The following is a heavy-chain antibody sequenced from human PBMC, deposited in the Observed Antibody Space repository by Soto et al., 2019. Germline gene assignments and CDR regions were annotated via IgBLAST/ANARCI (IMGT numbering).Heavy chain of an antibody. V-gene: IGHV3-53*04. J-gene: IGHJ4*02. CDR3: ARVYYDFWSGYYLAY. CDR2: IYSGGST. CDR1: GFTVSSNY. Sequence: PGGSLRLSCAASGFTVSSNYMSWVRQAPGKGLEWVSVIYSGGSTYYADSVKGRFTISRHNSKNTLYLQMNSLRAEDTAVYYCARVYYDFWSGYYLAYWGQGTLVTVSS. D-gene: IGHD3-3*01.